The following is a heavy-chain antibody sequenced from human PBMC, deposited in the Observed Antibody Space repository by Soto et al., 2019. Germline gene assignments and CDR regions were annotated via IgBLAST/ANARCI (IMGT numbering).Heavy chain of an antibody. CDR1: GGSIGSGGYY. J-gene: IGHJ6*02. D-gene: IGHD6-19*01. Sequence: TSETLSLTCTVSGGSIGSGGYYWSWIRQHPGKGLEWIGYIYYSGSTYYNPSLKSRVTISVDTSKNQFSLKLSSVTAADTAVYYCASSSSMYGMDVWGRGTTVTVS. V-gene: IGHV4-31*03. CDR3: ASSSSMYGMDV. CDR2: IYYSGST.